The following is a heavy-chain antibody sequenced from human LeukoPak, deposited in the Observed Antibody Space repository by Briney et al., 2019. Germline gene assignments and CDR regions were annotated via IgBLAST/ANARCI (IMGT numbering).Heavy chain of an antibody. V-gene: IGHV1-2*02. CDR2: INPNSGGT. D-gene: IGHD6-6*01. CDR3: ARDRSSSDNWFDP. CDR1: GYIFTGYY. J-gene: IGHJ5*02. Sequence: ASVKVSCKASGYIFTGYYMHWVRQAPGQGLEWMGWINPNSGGTNYAQKFQGRVTMTRDTSISTAYMELSRLRSDDTAVYYCARDRSSSDNWFDPWGQGTLVTVSS.